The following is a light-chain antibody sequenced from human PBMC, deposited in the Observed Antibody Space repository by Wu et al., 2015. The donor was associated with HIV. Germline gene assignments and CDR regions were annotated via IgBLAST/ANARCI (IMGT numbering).Light chain of an antibody. V-gene: IGKV1D-13*01. CDR3: QQFNNYIT. CDR1: QGISSA. Sequence: IQLTQSPSSLSASVGDRVTITCRASQGISSALAWYQQKPGKAPKLLIYDASSLESGVPSRFSGSGSGTDFTLTISSLRPEDFATYYCQQFNNYITFGGGTKVEIK. CDR2: DAS. J-gene: IGKJ4*01.